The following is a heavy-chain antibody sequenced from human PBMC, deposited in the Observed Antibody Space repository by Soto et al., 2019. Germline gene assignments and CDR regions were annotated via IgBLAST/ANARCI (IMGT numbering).Heavy chain of an antibody. Sequence: ASVKVSCKASGYTFFTYGITWVRQAPGQGLEWMGWISTYDGNTDYAQKLQGRVTMTTDTSTRTAYMELRSLRSDDTAVYYCARKSSSSSLVGPWGLGTLVTVSS. D-gene: IGHD6-6*01. CDR2: ISTYDGNT. CDR3: ARKSSSSSLVGP. J-gene: IGHJ5*02. V-gene: IGHV1-18*01. CDR1: GYTFFTYG.